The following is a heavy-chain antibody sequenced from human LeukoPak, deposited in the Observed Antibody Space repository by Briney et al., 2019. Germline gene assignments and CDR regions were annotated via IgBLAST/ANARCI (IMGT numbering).Heavy chain of an antibody. CDR2: ISYDGSNK. CDR3: ARDRGTVMAVLDY. Sequence: GGSLRLSCAASGFTFSSYGMHWVRQAPGEGLEWVAVISYDGSNKYYADSVKGRFTISRDNSKNTLDLQMNSLRDEDTAVYYCARDRGTVMAVLDYWGQGTLVTVSS. V-gene: IGHV3-30*03. J-gene: IGHJ4*02. D-gene: IGHD5-18*01. CDR1: GFTFSSYG.